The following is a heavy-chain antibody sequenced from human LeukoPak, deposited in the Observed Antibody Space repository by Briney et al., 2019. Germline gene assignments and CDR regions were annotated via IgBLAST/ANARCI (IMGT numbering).Heavy chain of an antibody. CDR2: IIPIFGIA. V-gene: IGHV1-69*04. CDR3: ARSGYCSSISCLDAFDI. Sequence: SVKVSCKASGGTFSSYAISWVRQAPGQGLEWMGRIIPIFGIANYAQKVQGRVTITADKSTSTAYMELSSLRSEDTAVYYCARSGYCSSISCLDAFDIWGQGTMVTVSS. CDR1: GGTFSSYA. J-gene: IGHJ3*02. D-gene: IGHD2-2*03.